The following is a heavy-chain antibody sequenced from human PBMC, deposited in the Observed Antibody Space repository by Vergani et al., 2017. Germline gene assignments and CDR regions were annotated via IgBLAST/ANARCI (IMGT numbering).Heavy chain of an antibody. CDR3: ARGWAGRYYYYMDV. Sequence: QVQLVQSGAEVKKPGASVKVSCKASGYTFTSYAMHWVRQAPGQRLEWMGWINAGNGNTKYSQKFQGRVTITADESTSTAYMELSSLRSEDTAVYYCARGWAGRYYYYMDVWGKGTTVTVSS. CDR2: INAGNGNT. V-gene: IGHV1-3*01. CDR1: GYTFTSYA. D-gene: IGHD3-10*01. J-gene: IGHJ6*03.